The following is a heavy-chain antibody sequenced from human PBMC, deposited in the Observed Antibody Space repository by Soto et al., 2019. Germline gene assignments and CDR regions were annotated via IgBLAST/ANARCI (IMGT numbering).Heavy chain of an antibody. V-gene: IGHV4-30-2*01. CDR2: IYQSGST. J-gene: IGHJ4*02. CDR1: GGSSSSGGYS. CDR3: ARGQVVAAQH. D-gene: IGHD2-15*01. Sequence: QLQLQESGSGLVKPSQTLSLTCAVSGGSSSSGGYSWSWIRQPPGKGLEWMGYIYQSGSTYYNPSLKSRVTISVDRSKNQFSLKLSSVTAADTAVYYCARGQVVAAQHWGQGTLVTVSS.